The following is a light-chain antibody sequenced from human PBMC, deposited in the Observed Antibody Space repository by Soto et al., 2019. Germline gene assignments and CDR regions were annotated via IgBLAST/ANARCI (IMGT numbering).Light chain of an antibody. CDR3: NSYTSSSTRV. J-gene: IGLJ3*02. CDR2: EVS. Sequence: QSVLTQPASVSGSPGQSITISCTGTSSDIGRYNYVSWYQQHPGKAPKLMIYEVSNRPSGVSDRFSGFKSGNTASLTISGLQTEDEADYYCNSYTSSSTRVFGGGTKLTVL. V-gene: IGLV2-14*01. CDR1: SSDIGRYNY.